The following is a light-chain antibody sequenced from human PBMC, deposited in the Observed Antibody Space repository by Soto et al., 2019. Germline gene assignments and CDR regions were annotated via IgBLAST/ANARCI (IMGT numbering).Light chain of an antibody. V-gene: IGLV2-14*01. CDR3: CSYVSSKTYV. Sequence: QSVLTQPASVSGSPGQSITISCTGTRTDVGGYNFVSWYQQHPGKAPKLIIYEVSNRPSGVSNRFSGSKSDNTASLTISGLQAEDEGDYYCCSYVSSKTYVFGTGTKVTVL. J-gene: IGLJ1*01. CDR2: EVS. CDR1: RTDVGGYNF.